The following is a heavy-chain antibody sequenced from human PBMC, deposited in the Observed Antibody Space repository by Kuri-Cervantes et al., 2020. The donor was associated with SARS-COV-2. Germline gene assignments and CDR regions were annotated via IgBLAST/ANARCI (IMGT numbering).Heavy chain of an antibody. Sequence: GESLKISCAAAEFTFSNYDMHWVRQPAGKGLEWVSGIGIAGHTFYSGSVKGRFTISRDDSKSIAYLQMNSLKTEDTAVYYCTRGGFPYYYYMDVWGKGTTVTVSS. CDR3: TRGGFPYYYYMDV. CDR1: EFTFSNYD. J-gene: IGHJ6*03. D-gene: IGHD3-16*01. V-gene: IGHV3-13*04. CDR2: IGIAGHT.